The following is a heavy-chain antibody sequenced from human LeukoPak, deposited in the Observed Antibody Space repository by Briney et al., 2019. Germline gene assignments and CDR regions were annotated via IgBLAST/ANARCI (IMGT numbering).Heavy chain of an antibody. CDR1: GYTFTGYY. CDR3: ARATTYYDFWSGYNWFDP. CDR2: INPNSGGT. D-gene: IGHD3-3*01. J-gene: IGHJ5*02. Sequence: EASVKVSCKASGYTFTGYYMHWVRQAPGQGLEWMGWINPNSGGTNYAQKFQGRVTMTRDTSISTAYMELSRLRSDDTAVYYCARATTYYDFWSGYNWFDPGGQGTRVTVSS. V-gene: IGHV1-2*02.